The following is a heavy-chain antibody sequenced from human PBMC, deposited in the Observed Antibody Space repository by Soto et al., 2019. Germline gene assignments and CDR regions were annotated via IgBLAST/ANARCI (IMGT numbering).Heavy chain of an antibody. CDR1: GFSVGGNH. CDR2: IHTSGDA. V-gene: IGHV3-53*01. Sequence: EVKLVESGGGLMSPGGSLRLSCAASGFSVGGNHLSWVRQAPGKGLEWVAVIHTSGDAYYTDSVKGRFTISRDNSKNMVYLQMNSLRVGDKAMYFCARGVNDDAWGQGTLVTVSS. CDR3: ARGVNDDA. D-gene: IGHD3-16*01. J-gene: IGHJ1*01.